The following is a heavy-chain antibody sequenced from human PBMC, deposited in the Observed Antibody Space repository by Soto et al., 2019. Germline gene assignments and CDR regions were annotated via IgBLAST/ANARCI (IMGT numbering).Heavy chain of an antibody. Sequence: GGSLRLSCAASGFTFSSYAMSWVRQAPGKGLEWVSAISGSGGSTYYADSVKGRFTISRDNSKNTLYLQMNSLRAEDTAVYYCAKDHMITFGGPIKNFVYWGQGTLVTVSS. CDR1: GFTFSSYA. J-gene: IGHJ4*02. V-gene: IGHV3-23*01. CDR3: AKDHMITFGGPIKNFVY. CDR2: ISGSGGST. D-gene: IGHD3-16*01.